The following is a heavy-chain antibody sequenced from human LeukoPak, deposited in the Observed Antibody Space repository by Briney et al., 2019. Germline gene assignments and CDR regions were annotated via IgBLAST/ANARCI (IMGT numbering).Heavy chain of an antibody. V-gene: IGHV3-23*01. CDR1: GFTFSSYA. J-gene: IGHJ4*02. CDR2: ISGTGGST. D-gene: IGHD4-17*01. CDR3: AKDTDSDYARIEHFDY. Sequence: HSGGSLRLSCAASGFTFSSYAMSWVRQAPGKGLEWVSAISGTGGSTYYADSVKGRFTISRDNSKNTLYLQMNSLRAEDTAVYYGAKDTDSDYARIEHFDYWGQGTLVTVSS.